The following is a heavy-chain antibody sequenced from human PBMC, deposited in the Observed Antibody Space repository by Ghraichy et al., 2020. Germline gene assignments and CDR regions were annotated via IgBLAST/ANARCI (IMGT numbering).Heavy chain of an antibody. D-gene: IGHD3-22*01. V-gene: IGHV3-48*02. CDR3: ARETPLPDSPPSDY. J-gene: IGHJ4*02. Sequence: GGSLRLSCAASGFTFSDYSMNWVRQAPGKGLEWVSYINSRSTSISYADSVKGRFTISRDNARNSLYLQMNSLRDEDTAVYYCARETPLPDSPPSDYWGQGTLVTVSS. CDR2: INSRSTSI. CDR1: GFTFSDYS.